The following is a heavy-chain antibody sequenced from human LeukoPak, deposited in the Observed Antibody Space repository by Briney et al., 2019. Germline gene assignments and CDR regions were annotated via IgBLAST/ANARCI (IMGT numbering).Heavy chain of an antibody. D-gene: IGHD2-8*02. V-gene: IGHV3-9*03. CDR1: GFTFDDYA. CDR2: ISWNSGSI. Sequence: PGGSLRLSCAASGFTFDDYAMHWVRQAPGKGLEWVSGISWNSGSIGYADSVKGRFTISRDNAKNSLFLQMNSLRGEDMALYYCAKDEFVASDFTGAFDIWGQGTMVTVSS. J-gene: IGHJ3*02. CDR3: AKDEFVASDFTGAFDI.